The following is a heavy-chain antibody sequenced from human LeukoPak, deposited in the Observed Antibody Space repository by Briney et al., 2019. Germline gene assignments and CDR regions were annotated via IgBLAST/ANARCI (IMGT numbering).Heavy chain of an antibody. V-gene: IGHV1-46*01. CDR2: INPSGGST. J-gene: IGHJ1*01. CDR1: GYTFTNYY. CDR3: ARDESISILWW. Sequence: ASVKVFCKASGYTFTNYYMHWVRQAPGQGLEWMGIINPSGGSTNYAQKFQGRVTMTRDTSTSTVYMELSSLRSEDTAVYYCARDESISILWWWGQGTLVTVSS. D-gene: IGHD2-21*01.